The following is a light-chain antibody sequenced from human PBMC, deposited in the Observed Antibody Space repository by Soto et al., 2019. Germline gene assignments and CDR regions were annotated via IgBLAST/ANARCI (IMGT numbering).Light chain of an antibody. V-gene: IGKV3-15*01. Sequence: EIVMTQSPATLSVSPGERATLSCRASQSVSTNLACYQQKPRQAPRLLIYGASTSDPSIPARFSGSGSGTEFTLTISSLQAEDFAVYYCQQYNNWHPYAFGQGTKLEIK. J-gene: IGKJ2*01. CDR1: QSVSTN. CDR3: QQYNNWHPYA. CDR2: GAS.